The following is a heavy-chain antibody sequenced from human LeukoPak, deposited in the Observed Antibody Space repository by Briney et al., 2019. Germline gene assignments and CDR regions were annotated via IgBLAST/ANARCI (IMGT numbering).Heavy chain of an antibody. CDR3: AKGVVGHVVGS. D-gene: IGHD3-16*01. Sequence: SGGSLRLSCAASGFTFSTYAMSWVRQAPGKGLEWISGISGSGGTHYADSVKARFTISRDNSKNTLYLQMYSLRAEDTAVYYCAKGVVGHVVGSWGQGALATVSS. J-gene: IGHJ4*02. V-gene: IGHV3-23*01. CDR2: ISGSGGT. CDR1: GFTFSTYA.